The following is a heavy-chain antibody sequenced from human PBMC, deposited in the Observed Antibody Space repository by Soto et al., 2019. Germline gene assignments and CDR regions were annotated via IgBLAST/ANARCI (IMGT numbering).Heavy chain of an antibody. J-gene: IGHJ6*02. CDR3: ARAIRYCSSTSCYAKSLYYYGMDV. V-gene: IGHV4-34*01. Sequence: SETLSLTCAVYGGSFSGYYWSWIRQPPGKGLEWIGEINHSGSTNYNPSLKSRVTISVDTSKNQFSLKLSSVTAADTAVYYWARAIRYCSSTSCYAKSLYYYGMDVWGQGTTVTVSS. D-gene: IGHD2-2*01. CDR2: INHSGST. CDR1: GGSFSGYY.